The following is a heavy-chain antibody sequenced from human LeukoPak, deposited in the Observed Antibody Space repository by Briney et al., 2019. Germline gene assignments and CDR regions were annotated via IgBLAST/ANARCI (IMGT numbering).Heavy chain of an antibody. CDR1: GGSLNSYY. V-gene: IGHV4-59*01. Sequence: SETLSLTCTVSGGSLNSYYWSWIRQPPGKGLEWIGYIYYTGSTNYNPSLKSRVTVSLDTSKNQFSLKLSSVPAADTAVYYCARGIGYCSTTGCYAYYYGMDVWGQGTTVTVSS. CDR3: ARGIGYCSTTGCYAYYYGMDV. J-gene: IGHJ6*02. D-gene: IGHD2-2*01. CDR2: IYYTGST.